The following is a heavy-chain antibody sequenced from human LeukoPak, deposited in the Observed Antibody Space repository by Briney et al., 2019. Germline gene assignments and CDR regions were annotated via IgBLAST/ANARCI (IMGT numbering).Heavy chain of an antibody. CDR1: GGSISSYSYY. J-gene: IGHJ4*02. V-gene: IGHV4-39*07. CDR2: IYTSGST. Sequence: PSETLSLTCTVSGGSISSYSYYWGWIRQPPGKGLEWIGRIYTSGSTNYNPSLKSRVTMSVDTSKNQFSLKLSSVTAADTAVYYCARDNGDSFDYWGQGTLVTVSS. CDR3: ARDNGDSFDY. D-gene: IGHD4-17*01.